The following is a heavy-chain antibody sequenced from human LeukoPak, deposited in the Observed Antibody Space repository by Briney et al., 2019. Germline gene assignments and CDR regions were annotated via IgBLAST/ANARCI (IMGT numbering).Heavy chain of an antibody. CDR1: GGTIRSYY. Sequence: SETLSLTCSVSGGTIRSYYWSWIRQLPGKGLEWIGYISYSGSTKYNPSLESRVTISVDTSKSQFSLKLRSVTAADTAVYYCARDRTYSDSSTTYFYGMDVWGHGTTVTVSS. CDR2: ISYSGST. D-gene: IGHD1-26*01. V-gene: IGHV4-59*01. J-gene: IGHJ6*02. CDR3: ARDRTYSDSSTTYFYGMDV.